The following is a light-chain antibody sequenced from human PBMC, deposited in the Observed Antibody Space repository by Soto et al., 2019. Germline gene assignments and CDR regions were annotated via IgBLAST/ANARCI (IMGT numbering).Light chain of an antibody. CDR2: AAS. J-gene: IGKJ1*01. CDR3: QQSYSSPPT. CDR1: QSISNH. V-gene: IGKV1-39*01. Sequence: DIQMTQSPSSVSASVDDRVIITCRASQSISNHVNWYQQKPGKAPKLLIFAASSLQSGVPSRFSGSRSGPDFTLTISSLQPEDFATYYCQQSYSSPPTFGQGTKVDIK.